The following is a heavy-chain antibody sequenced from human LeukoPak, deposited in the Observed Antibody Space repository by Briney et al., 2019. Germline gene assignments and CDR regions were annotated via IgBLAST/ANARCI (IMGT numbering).Heavy chain of an antibody. V-gene: IGHV3-23*01. J-gene: IGHJ4*02. D-gene: IGHD1-14*01. CDR1: GFTFSSYA. CDR3: AKDSRAVGTWDY. CDR2: ISGSGGST. Sequence: GGSLRLSCAASGFTFSSYAMSWVRQAPGKGLEWASAISGSGGSTYYADSVKGRFTISRDNSKNTLYLRMNSLRAEDTAVYYCAKDSRAVGTWDYWGQGTLVTVSS.